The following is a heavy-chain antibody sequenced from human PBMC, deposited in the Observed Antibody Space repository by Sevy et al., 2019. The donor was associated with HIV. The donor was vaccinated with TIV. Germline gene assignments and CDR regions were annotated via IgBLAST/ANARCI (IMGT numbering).Heavy chain of an antibody. V-gene: IGHV3-48*01. CDR3: ARDDHWAFDY. CDR1: GFSFSSYS. D-gene: IGHD7-27*01. Sequence: GGSLRLSCVTSGFSFSSYSMNWVRQAPGKGLEWVSYISSSSVTIMYADSVKGRLTISRDNAKNSLFLQMNSLRAEDTAVYYCARDDHWAFDYWGQGALVTVSS. J-gene: IGHJ4*02. CDR2: ISSSSVTI.